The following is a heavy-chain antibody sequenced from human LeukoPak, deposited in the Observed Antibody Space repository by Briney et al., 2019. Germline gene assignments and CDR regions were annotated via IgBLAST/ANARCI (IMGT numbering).Heavy chain of an antibody. Sequence: GGSLRLSCAASGFTFSDSYMSWIRQAPGKGLEWVSYISGSSNDINYADSVKGRFTISRDNAKNSLYLQMNSLRAEDTAVYYCARDRSSYDRRRYYYYYYMDVWGKGTTVTISS. J-gene: IGHJ6*03. CDR1: GFTFSDSY. D-gene: IGHD1-26*01. V-gene: IGHV3-11*05. CDR2: ISGSSNDI. CDR3: ARDRSSYDRRRYYYYYYMDV.